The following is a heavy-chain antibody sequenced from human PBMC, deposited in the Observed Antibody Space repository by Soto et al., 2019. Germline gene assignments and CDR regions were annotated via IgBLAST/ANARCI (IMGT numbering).Heavy chain of an antibody. V-gene: IGHV4-30-4*01. CDR2: IYYSGST. J-gene: IGHJ4*02. D-gene: IGHD3-10*01. CDR1: GGSISSGDYY. Sequence: QVQLQESGPGLVKPSQTLSLTCTVSGGSISSGDYYWSWIRQPPGKGLEWIGYIYYSGSTYYNPSLKRRVTISVDTSKNQFSLKLSSVTAADMAVYYCARVGGFGATTIDYWGQGTLVTVSS. CDR3: ARVGGFGATTIDY.